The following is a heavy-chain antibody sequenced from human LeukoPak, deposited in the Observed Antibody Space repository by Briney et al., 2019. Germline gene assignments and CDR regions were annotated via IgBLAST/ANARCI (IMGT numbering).Heavy chain of an antibody. CDR1: GFTFSSYA. CDR3: ARGEFGDLRYDY. J-gene: IGHJ4*02. Sequence: GGSLRLSCAASGFTFSSYAMSWVRQAPGKGLEWVSAISGSGGSTYYADSVKGRFTIFRDNVKNSLYLQMNSLRVEDTAMYYCARGEFGDLRYDYWGQGSLVTVSS. CDR2: ISGSGGST. D-gene: IGHD4-17*01. V-gene: IGHV3-23*01.